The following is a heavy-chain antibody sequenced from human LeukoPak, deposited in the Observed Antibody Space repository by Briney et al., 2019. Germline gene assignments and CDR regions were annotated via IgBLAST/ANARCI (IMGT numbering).Heavy chain of an antibody. Sequence: SETLSLTCTVSGGSMTSFYWSWIRQPPGKGLEWIGYIYYSGTTKDSPSKDNPSLSSRVTISVDTSNNQFSLKLSSVTAADTAVYYCARDRATDDYGDYVPENWFDPWGQGTLVTVSS. CDR2: IYYSGTTKDSPS. D-gene: IGHD4-17*01. J-gene: IGHJ5*02. V-gene: IGHV4-59*01. CDR3: ARDRATDDYGDYVPENWFDP. CDR1: GGSMTSFY.